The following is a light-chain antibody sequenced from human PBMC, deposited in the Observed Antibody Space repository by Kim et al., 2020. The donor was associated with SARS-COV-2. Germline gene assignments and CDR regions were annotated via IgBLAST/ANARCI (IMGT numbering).Light chain of an antibody. V-gene: IGKV3-20*01. J-gene: IGKJ2*03. CDR3: QQFDSIKYS. CDR1: QSVSTSY. CDR2: ATS. Sequence: EIVLTQSPGTLSLSPGERATLSCRASQSVSTSYLAWFQQKPGQAPRLLIYATSTRATGIPDRFSGSGSGTDFTLTISRLEPEDFAVYYCQQFDSIKYSFGQGTKLEI.